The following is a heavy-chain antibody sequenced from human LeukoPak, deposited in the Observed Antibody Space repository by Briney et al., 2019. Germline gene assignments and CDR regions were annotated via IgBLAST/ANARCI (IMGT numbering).Heavy chain of an antibody. J-gene: IGHJ4*02. CDR1: GFTLSSYA. CDR3: VKGRSSKISAAWDY. V-gene: IGHV3-64D*06. CDR2: ISNNGGTT. Sequence: GGSLRLSCSASGFTLSSYAMHWVRQAPGRGLDYVSSISNNGGTTYYADSVKGRFTISRDNSKNTLYLQMRSLITEDTAVYYCVKGRSSKISAAWDYWGQGTLVTVSS. D-gene: IGHD6-13*01.